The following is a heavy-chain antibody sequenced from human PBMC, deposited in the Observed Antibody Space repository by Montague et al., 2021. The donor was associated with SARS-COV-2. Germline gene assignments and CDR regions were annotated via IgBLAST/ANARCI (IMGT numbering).Heavy chain of an antibody. CDR1: GGSFSDYS. V-gene: IGHV4-34*01. J-gene: IGHJ5*02. CDR3: ARGRVEITKMVVVFTGGIYCFDP. Sequence: SETLSLTCAVYGGSFSDYSWTWIRQPPGKGLEWIGEINHSGITKYNPTLKSRVTISVDVSKNQFSLKLTSVTAADTAVYYCARGRVEITKMVVVFTGGIYCFDPWGQGTLVTVSS. D-gene: IGHD3-22*01. CDR2: INHSGIT.